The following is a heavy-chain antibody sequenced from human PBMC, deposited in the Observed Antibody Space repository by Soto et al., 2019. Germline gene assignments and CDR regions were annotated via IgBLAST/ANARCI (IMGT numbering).Heavy chain of an antibody. J-gene: IGHJ6*02. CDR3: ARGNPFNYAGFDV. V-gene: IGHV1-8*01. CDR2: MNAKSGDT. D-gene: IGHD3-16*01. CDR1: GYTFSDFD. Sequence: QAHLEQSGTEVKRPGASVKVSCKASGYTFSDFDINWLRQASGQGPEWMGWMNAKSGDTFFAQKILGKFNMTWDTSLSTAYMEVGSLTSDYTATYFCARGNPFNYAGFDVWGQGTTVAVSS.